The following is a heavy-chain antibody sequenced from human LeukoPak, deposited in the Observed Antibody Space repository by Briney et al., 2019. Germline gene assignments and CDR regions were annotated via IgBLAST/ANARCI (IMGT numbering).Heavy chain of an antibody. Sequence: ASVKVSCKASGYTFTGYYMHWVRQAPGQGLEWMGIINPSGGSTSYAQKFQGRVTMTRDTSTSTVYMELSGLTSEDTAVYYCATPSMIGISYGYVRLRNWGQGTLVTVSS. CDR2: INPSGGST. CDR1: GYTFTGYY. V-gene: IGHV1-46*01. D-gene: IGHD5-18*01. J-gene: IGHJ4*02. CDR3: ATPSMIGISYGYVRLRN.